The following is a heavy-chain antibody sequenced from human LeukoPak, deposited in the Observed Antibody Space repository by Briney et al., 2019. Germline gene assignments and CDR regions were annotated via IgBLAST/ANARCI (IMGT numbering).Heavy chain of an antibody. J-gene: IGHJ4*02. CDR1: GYTFTGYY. V-gene: IGHV1-2*02. CDR3: ARDKSLADPYFFDY. Sequence: ASVKVSCKASGYTFTGYYIHWVRQAPGQGLEWMGGINPNSGGANYAQKFQGRVTLTRDTSISAAYMDLHSLRSHDTAVYFCARDKSLADPYFFDYWGQGTLVTVSS. CDR2: INPNSGGA.